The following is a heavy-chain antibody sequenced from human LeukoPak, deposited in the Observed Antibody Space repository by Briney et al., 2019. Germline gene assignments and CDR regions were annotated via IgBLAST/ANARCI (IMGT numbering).Heavy chain of an antibody. V-gene: IGHV3-9*01. D-gene: IGHD3-9*01. J-gene: IGHJ4*02. CDR2: ISWNSGSI. CDR1: GFTFDDYA. CDR3: AKDRSHYDILTGYFDY. Sequence: GRSLRLSCAASGFTFDDYAMHWVRQAPGKGLEWVSGISWNSGSIGYADSVKGRFTISRDNAKNSLYLQMNSLRAEDTALYYCAKDRSHYDILTGYFDYWGQGTLVTVSS.